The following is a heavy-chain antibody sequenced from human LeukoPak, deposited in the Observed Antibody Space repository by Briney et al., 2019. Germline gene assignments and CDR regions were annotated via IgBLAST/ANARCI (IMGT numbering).Heavy chain of an antibody. CDR2: INPNGGGT. J-gene: IGHJ4*02. Sequence: ASVKVSCKASGYTFTGYYMHWVRQAPGQGLEWMGWINPNGGGTNYAQKFQGRVTMTRDTSISTAYMELSRLRSDDTAVYYCARGTSSGSYYIDYWGQGTLVTVSS. V-gene: IGHV1-2*02. CDR1: GYTFTGYY. D-gene: IGHD1-26*01. CDR3: ARGTSSGSYYIDY.